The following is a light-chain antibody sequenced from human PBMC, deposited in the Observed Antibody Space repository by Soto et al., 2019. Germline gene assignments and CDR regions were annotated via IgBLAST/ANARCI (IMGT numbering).Light chain of an antibody. Sequence: QSVLTQPPSASGTPGQRVTISCSGSDSNIGENYVYWYQQVSGTAPRLLLFRSEQRPSGVPDRFSGSKSGTSASLVISGLRSEDEADYYCASWDDSLRGPSFGGGTKLTVL. J-gene: IGLJ3*02. V-gene: IGLV1-47*01. CDR2: RSE. CDR1: DSNIGENY. CDR3: ASWDDSLRGPS.